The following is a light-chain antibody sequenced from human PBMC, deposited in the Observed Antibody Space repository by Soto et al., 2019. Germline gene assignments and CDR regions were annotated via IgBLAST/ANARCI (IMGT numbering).Light chain of an antibody. CDR1: QSFSSN. CDR3: QQYNNWPRT. Sequence: EIVMTQSPATLSVSPGERATLSCRASQSFSSNLAWYQQKPGQAPRLLIYGASTRASDTPAWFSGSGSGTEFTLTISSLQSEDFAVYYCQQYNNWPRTFGQGTKLEIK. J-gene: IGKJ2*01. CDR2: GAS. V-gene: IGKV3-15*01.